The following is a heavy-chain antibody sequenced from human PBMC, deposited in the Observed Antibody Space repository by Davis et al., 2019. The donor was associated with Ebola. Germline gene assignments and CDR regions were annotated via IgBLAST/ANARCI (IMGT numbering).Heavy chain of an antibody. J-gene: IGHJ6*02. Sequence: MPSETLSLTCTVSGGSISSYYWSWIRQPPGKGLEWIGYIYYSGSTNYNPSLKSRVTISVDTSKNQFSLRLSSVTAADTAVYYCARGSGSSWYYYGMDVWGQGTTVTVSS. CDR3: ARGSGSSWYYYGMDV. V-gene: IGHV4-59*01. CDR2: IYYSGST. D-gene: IGHD6-13*01. CDR1: GGSISSYY.